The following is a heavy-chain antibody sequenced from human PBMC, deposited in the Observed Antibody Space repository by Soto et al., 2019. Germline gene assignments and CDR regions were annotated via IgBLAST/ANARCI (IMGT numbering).Heavy chain of an antibody. CDR3: ARDASGTTSFLAS. D-gene: IGHD1-1*01. V-gene: IGHV3-33*01. CDR2: IWLDGSER. CDR1: GFMFGTSG. J-gene: IGHJ5*01. Sequence: GGSLRLSCEASGFMFGTSGMHWVRQAPGKGLEWVSGIWLDGSERYYSDSVKGRFTISGDNSKNTLFLQMNSLRVEDTAVYFCARDASGTTSFLASWGQGTLVTVSS.